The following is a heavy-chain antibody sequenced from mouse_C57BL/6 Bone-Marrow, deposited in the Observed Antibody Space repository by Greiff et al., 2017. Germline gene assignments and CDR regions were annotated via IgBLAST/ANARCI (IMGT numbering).Heavy chain of an antibody. CDR2: IYPRSGNT. CDR1: GYTFTSYG. V-gene: IGHV1-81*01. D-gene: IGHD2-5*01. J-gene: IGHJ4*01. CDR3: ARGDSNLYYYAMDY. Sequence: QVQLQQSGAELARPGASVKLSCKASGYTFTSYGISWVKQRTGQGLEWIGEIYPRSGNTYYNEKFKGKATLTADKSSSTAYMELRSLTSEDSAVYFCARGDSNLYYYAMDYWGQGTSVTVSS.